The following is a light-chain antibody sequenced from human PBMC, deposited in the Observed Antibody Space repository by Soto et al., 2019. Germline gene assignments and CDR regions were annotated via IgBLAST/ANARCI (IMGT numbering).Light chain of an antibody. CDR1: YSNIGNNY. Sequence: QSGLTQPPSVSAAPGQKVTISCSGPYSNIGNNYVSWYRQLPGTAPKLHIYETNRRPSGIPDRFSGSKAGTSATLGITGLQTGDEADYYCGTWDHSVSGYVFGTGTKLTV. CDR3: GTWDHSVSGYV. V-gene: IGLV1-51*02. J-gene: IGLJ1*01. CDR2: ETN.